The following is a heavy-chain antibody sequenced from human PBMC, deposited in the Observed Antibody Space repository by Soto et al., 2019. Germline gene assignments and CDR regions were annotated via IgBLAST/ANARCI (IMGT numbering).Heavy chain of an antibody. D-gene: IGHD3-10*01. CDR3: ARVLLGSGIYYNDFDY. Sequence: RASVKVSCKASGYTFTTYAMHWVRQAPGQTLEWMGWISAGNGNPKYSQKFQGRVTITRDTSASTAYMELSSLRSEDTAVYYCARVLLGSGIYYNDFDYWGQGTQVTVSS. V-gene: IGHV1-3*01. J-gene: IGHJ4*02. CDR1: GYTFTTYA. CDR2: ISAGNGNP.